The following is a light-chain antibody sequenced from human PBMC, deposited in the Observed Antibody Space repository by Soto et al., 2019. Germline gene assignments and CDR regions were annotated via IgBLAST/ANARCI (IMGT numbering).Light chain of an antibody. V-gene: IGKV3-15*01. Sequence: EIVMTHSPATLSVSPCERATLSFRASQSVSSNLAWYQQKPGQSPRLLIYGASTRATGVPARFSGSGSGTEFTLTISSLQSEDFAVYYCQQYINLWTFGQGTKVDIK. CDR1: QSVSSN. CDR3: QQYINLWT. CDR2: GAS. J-gene: IGKJ1*01.